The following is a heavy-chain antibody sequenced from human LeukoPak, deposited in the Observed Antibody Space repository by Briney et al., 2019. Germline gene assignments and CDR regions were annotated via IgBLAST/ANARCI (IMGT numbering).Heavy chain of an antibody. D-gene: IGHD3-3*01. Sequence: ASVKVSCKASGYTFTSYYMHWVRQAPGQGLEWMGIINPSGGSTSYAQKFQGRVTMTRDTSISTAYMELSRLRSDDAAVYYCARGSPIRFLEWLPELSFDYWGQGTLVTVSS. J-gene: IGHJ4*02. CDR2: INPSGGST. V-gene: IGHV1-46*01. CDR1: GYTFTSYY. CDR3: ARGSPIRFLEWLPELSFDY.